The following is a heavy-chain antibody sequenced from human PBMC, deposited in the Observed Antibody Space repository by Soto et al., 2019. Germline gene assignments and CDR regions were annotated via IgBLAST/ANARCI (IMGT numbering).Heavy chain of an antibody. CDR2: TSYEGSYQ. V-gene: IGHV3-30-3*01. J-gene: IGHJ6*02. Sequence: GGSLRLSCAASGFTFRIYAMAWVRQAPGKGLEWVGVTSYEGSYQYYADSVKGRFTISRDNSKNTVYLQMDSLRPDDTAVYYCARGQAVNEAYYGVDVCCQGTTLTVS. CDR3: ARGQAVNEAYYGVDV. D-gene: IGHD1-1*01. CDR1: GFTFRIYA.